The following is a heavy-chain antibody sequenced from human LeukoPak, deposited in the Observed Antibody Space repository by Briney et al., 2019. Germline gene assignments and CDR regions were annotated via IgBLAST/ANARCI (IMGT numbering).Heavy chain of an antibody. CDR1: GFTFSNYG. CDR3: ARGNSSGWSIFFDY. D-gene: IGHD6-19*01. V-gene: IGHV3-30*02. J-gene: IGHJ4*02. CDR2: IRYDGSNK. Sequence: PGGSLRLSCAASGFTFSNYGMHWVRQAPGKGLEWVAFIRYDGSNKYYADSVKGRFTISRDNSKNTLYLQMNSLRVEDTAVYYCARGNSSGWSIFFDYWGQGTLVTVSS.